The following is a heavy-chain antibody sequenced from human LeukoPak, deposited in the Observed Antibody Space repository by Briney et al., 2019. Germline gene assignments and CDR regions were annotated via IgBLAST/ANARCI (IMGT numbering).Heavy chain of an antibody. J-gene: IGHJ3*02. D-gene: IGHD2-2*01. CDR2: FDPEDGET. Sequence: GASVKVSCKVSGYTLTELSMHWVRQAPGKWLEWMGGFDPEDGETIYAQKFQGRVTMTEDTSTDTAYMELSSLRSEDTAMYYCATARCSSTSCYYAFDIWGQGTMVTVSS. CDR3: ATARCSSTSCYYAFDI. CDR1: GYTLTELS. V-gene: IGHV1-24*01.